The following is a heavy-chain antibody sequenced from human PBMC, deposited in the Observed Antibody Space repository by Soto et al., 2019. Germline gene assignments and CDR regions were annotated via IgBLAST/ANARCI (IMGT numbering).Heavy chain of an antibody. D-gene: IGHD6-19*01. V-gene: IGHV4-34*01. Sequence: QVQLQQWGAGLLKPSETLSLTCAVYGGSFSGYYWSWIRQPPGKGLEWIGEINHSGSTNYNPSLKSRVTISVDTSKNQFALKLSPVTAADTAVYYCARGSRKYSSNLSYGMDVWGQGTTVTVSS. CDR1: GGSFSGYY. J-gene: IGHJ6*01. CDR2: INHSGST. CDR3: ARGSRKYSSNLSYGMDV.